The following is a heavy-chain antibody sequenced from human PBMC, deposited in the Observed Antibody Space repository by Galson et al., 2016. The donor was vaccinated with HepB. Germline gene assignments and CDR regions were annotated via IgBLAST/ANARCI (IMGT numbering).Heavy chain of an antibody. J-gene: IGHJ4*02. CDR1: GFTFKNYA. V-gene: IGHV3-30-3*01. CDR2: ISFDGSSK. Sequence: SLRLSCAASGFTFKNYAMHWVRQAPGKGLERVALISFDGSSKYYADSVKGRFTISRDNSKSTLYLQMSSLRIEDTAVYYCARDGSKSPSGSYFYWGPGDPGHRLL. D-gene: IGHD1-26*01. CDR3: ARDGSKSPSGSYFY.